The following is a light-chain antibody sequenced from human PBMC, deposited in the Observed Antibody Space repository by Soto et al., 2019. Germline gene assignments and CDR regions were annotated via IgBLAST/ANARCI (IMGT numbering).Light chain of an antibody. CDR3: QQGLT. J-gene: IGKJ4*01. CDR2: SAS. CDR1: QSVASSY. Sequence: EIVLTQSPGTLSLSPGERATLSCRASQSVASSYLAWYQQKPGQAPRLLIYSASNRATGIPDRFSGSGSGIDFILTISGLEPEDLAVYYCQQGLTFGGGTKVEIK. V-gene: IGKV3-20*01.